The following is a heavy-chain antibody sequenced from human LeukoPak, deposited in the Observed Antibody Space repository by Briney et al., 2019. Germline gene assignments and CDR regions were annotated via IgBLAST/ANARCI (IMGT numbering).Heavy chain of an antibody. D-gene: IGHD5-24*01. CDR2: INNSSSYI. J-gene: IGHJ4*02. CDR3: ASSRGYRSGPEDY. V-gene: IGHV3-21*01. Sequence: GGYLRFSSAASGFTINSYSMNWLRQAPGQGLEGFSSINNSSSYIYYADQVKGRFTIYTDNATNSLYLQMMSRSAKDVAVCYYASSRGYRSGPEDYWGQGTLVTVSS. CDR1: GFTINSYS.